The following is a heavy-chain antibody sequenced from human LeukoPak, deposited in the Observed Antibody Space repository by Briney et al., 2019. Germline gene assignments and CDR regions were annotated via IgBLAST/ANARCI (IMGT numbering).Heavy chain of an antibody. CDR1: GYSISTGYY. Sequence: SETLSLTCTVSGYSISTGYYWSWIRQPPGKGLEWIGYIYYSGSTNYNPSLKSRVTISVDTSKNQFSLKLSSVTAADTAVYYCARVYYSSSYDYWYFDLWGRGTLVTVSS. V-gene: IGHV4-59*01. CDR2: IYYSGST. J-gene: IGHJ2*01. CDR3: ARVYYSSSYDYWYFDL. D-gene: IGHD6-13*01.